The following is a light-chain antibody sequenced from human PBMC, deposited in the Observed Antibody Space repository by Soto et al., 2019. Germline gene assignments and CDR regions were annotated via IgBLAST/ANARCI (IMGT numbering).Light chain of an antibody. Sequence: IQMTQSPSSLSASVGDRVTITCRASQRITTYLNWYQQKPGKAPKLLTSTAATLQGGVPSRFSGSRSVTDFTLTITSLQPEDFATYVCQQSYSTPYTFGQGTKLEIK. V-gene: IGKV1-39*01. J-gene: IGKJ2*01. CDR3: QQSYSTPYT. CDR2: TAA. CDR1: QRITTY.